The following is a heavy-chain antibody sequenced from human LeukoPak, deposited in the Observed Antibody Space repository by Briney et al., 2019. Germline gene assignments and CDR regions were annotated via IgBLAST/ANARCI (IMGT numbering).Heavy chain of an antibody. J-gene: IGHJ3*02. V-gene: IGHV1-2*02. Sequence: WASVKVSCKASGYTFTGYNMHWVRQAPGQGLKWMGWINPNSGGTNYAQKFQGRVTMTRDTSISTAYMELSRLRSDDTAVYYCARGGSYGLYDAFDIWGQGTMVTVSS. CDR3: ARGGSYGLYDAFDI. CDR2: INPNSGGT. CDR1: GYTFTGYN. D-gene: IGHD5-18*01.